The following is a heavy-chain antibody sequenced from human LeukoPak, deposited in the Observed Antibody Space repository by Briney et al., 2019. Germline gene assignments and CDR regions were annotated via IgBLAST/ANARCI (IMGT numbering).Heavy chain of an antibody. J-gene: IGHJ4*02. D-gene: IGHD3-3*01. Sequence: GGSLRLSCAASGFTFSSYAMSWVRQAPGKGLEWVSAISGSGGSTYYADSVKGRFTISRDNPKNTLYLQMNSLRAEDTAVYYCAKYYDFWSGYFDYWGQGTLVTVSS. V-gene: IGHV3-23*01. CDR3: AKYYDFWSGYFDY. CDR2: ISGSGGST. CDR1: GFTFSSYA.